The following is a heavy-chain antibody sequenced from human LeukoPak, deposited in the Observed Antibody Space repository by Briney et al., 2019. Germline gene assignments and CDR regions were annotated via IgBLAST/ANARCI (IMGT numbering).Heavy chain of an antibody. CDR3: ARAPKDYYDSSGSSLDY. Sequence: ASVKVSCKASGYTFTSYYMHWVRQAPGQGLEWMGLINPSGGSTSYAQKFQGRVTMTRDTSTSTVYMELSSLRSEDTAVYYCARAPKDYYDSSGSSLDYWGQGTLVTVSS. J-gene: IGHJ4*02. D-gene: IGHD3-22*01. V-gene: IGHV1-46*01. CDR2: INPSGGST. CDR1: GYTFTSYY.